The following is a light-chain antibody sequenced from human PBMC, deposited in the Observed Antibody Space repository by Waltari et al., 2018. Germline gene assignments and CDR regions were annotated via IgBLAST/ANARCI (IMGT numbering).Light chain of an antibody. Sequence: EIVMTQSPATLSVSPGERDALSCRASQSISINLAWYQQKPGQTPRLLIYDASTRATGIPARFSGSGSGTEFTLTISSLQSEDFAVYYCQQYNNWPLTFGGGTKVEIK. J-gene: IGKJ4*01. CDR2: DAS. CDR1: QSISIN. V-gene: IGKV3-15*01. CDR3: QQYNNWPLT.